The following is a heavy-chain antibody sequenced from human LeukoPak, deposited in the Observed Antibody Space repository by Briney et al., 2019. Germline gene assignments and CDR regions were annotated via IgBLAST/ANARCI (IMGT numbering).Heavy chain of an antibody. V-gene: IGHV3-33*01. Sequence: GGSLRLSCAASGFTFSSYGMHWVRQAPGKGLEWVAVIWYDGSNKYYAGSVKGRFTISRDNSKNTLYLQMNSLRAEDTAVYYCARERVGATSLDIWGQGTMVTVSS. J-gene: IGHJ3*02. CDR3: ARERVGATSLDI. CDR2: IWYDGSNK. D-gene: IGHD1-26*01. CDR1: GFTFSSYG.